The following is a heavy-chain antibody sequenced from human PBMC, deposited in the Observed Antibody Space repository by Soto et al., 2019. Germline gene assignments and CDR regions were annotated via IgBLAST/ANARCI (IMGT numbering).Heavy chain of an antibody. Sequence: QVQLVQSGAEEKKPGASVKVSCKASGYTFTSYAMHWVRQAPGQRLEWMGWINAGNGNTKYSQKLQGRVTITRDTSASTAYVERSSLRSEDPAVYYWAREGYDFWSGYSYFDYWGQGPLVTVSS. D-gene: IGHD3-3*01. CDR3: AREGYDFWSGYSYFDY. J-gene: IGHJ4*02. V-gene: IGHV1-3*05. CDR2: INAGNGNT. CDR1: GYTFTSYA.